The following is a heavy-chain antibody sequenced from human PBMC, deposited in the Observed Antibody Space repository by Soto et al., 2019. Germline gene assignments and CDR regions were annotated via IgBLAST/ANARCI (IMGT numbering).Heavy chain of an antibody. J-gene: IGHJ6*02. CDR1: GVSMNDYY. Sequence: QVQLQESGPGLVKPSETLSLTGYVSGVSMNDYYWSWIRQTAGRGLEWIGRIFTNGNTNYNPSLRGRLTMSVDTSTNQVSLRLTSVTAADTAVYYCASGPLVSRYYGLNVWGQGTTVTVSS. CDR3: ASGPLVSRYYGLNV. CDR2: IFTNGNT. V-gene: IGHV4-4*07.